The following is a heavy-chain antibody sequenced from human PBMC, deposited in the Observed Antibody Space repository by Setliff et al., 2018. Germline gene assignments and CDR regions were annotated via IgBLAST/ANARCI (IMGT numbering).Heavy chain of an antibody. CDR1: GGPISSGSDY. Sequence: SETLSLTCSVSGGPISSGSDYWTWIRQPAGKGLEWIGHIYTSGSTSYNPSLKSRVTISVDTSKNQFSLKLSSVTATDTAVYYCARAISGWYSAYYYYMDVWGKGTTVTVSS. CDR3: ARAISGWYSAYYYYMDV. J-gene: IGHJ6*03. V-gene: IGHV4-61*09. CDR2: IYTSGST. D-gene: IGHD6-19*01.